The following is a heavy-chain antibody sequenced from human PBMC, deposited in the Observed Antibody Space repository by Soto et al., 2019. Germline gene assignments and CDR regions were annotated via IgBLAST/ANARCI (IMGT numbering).Heavy chain of an antibody. Sequence: NPSETLSLTCTVSGGSISSGGYYWSWIRQHPGKGLEWIGYIYYSGSTYYNPSLKSRVTISVDTSKNQFSLKLSSVTAADTAVYYCARVRVGRCSGGSCYTPYYYYGMDVWGQGTTVTVSS. CDR3: ARVRVGRCSGGSCYTPYYYYGMDV. D-gene: IGHD2-15*01. V-gene: IGHV4-31*03. J-gene: IGHJ6*02. CDR1: GGSISSGGYY. CDR2: IYYSGST.